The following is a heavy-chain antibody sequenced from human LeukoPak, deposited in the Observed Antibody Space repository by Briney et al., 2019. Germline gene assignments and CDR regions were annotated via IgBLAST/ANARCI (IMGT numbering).Heavy chain of an antibody. V-gene: IGHV3-48*04. CDR1: GFTFSSYS. J-gene: IGHJ4*02. CDR2: ISSGSSTI. Sequence: PGGSLRLSCAASGFTFSSYSMNWVRQAPGKGLEWVSYISSGSSTIYYADSVKGRFTISRDDAKNSLYLQMNSLGAEDTAVYYCARGRYASSWYCDYWGQGTLVTVSS. D-gene: IGHD6-13*01. CDR3: ARGRYASSWYCDY.